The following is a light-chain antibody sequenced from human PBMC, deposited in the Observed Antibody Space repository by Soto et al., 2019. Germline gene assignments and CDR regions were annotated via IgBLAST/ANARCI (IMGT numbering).Light chain of an antibody. Sequence: SEAACVCGKIGEEVTISCTGSSSDVGGYNYVSWYQHHPGKAPKLMIYDVTNRPSGVSNRFSGSKSGNTASLTISGLQAEDESVYYCSSYTSSSTYGFGTAT. CDR1: SSDVGGYNY. J-gene: IGLJ1*01. V-gene: IGLV2-14*03. CDR2: DVT. CDR3: SSYTSSSTYG.